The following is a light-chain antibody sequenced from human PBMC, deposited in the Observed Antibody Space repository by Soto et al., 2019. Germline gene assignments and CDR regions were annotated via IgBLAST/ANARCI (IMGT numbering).Light chain of an antibody. CDR3: HQYGSSLPYT. CDR1: QSISNNY. J-gene: IGKJ2*01. Sequence: EIVLTQSPGTLSLSPGDRATLSCRASQSISNNYLAWYQQKPGRAPRLLIYDASSRATGIPDRFSGSGSGTDFSLTILRLEPEDFAVYSCHQYGSSLPYTFGQGTNLEIK. V-gene: IGKV3-20*01. CDR2: DAS.